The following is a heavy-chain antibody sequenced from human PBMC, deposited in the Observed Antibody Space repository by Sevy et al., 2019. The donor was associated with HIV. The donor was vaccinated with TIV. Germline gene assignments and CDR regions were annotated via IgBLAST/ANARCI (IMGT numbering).Heavy chain of an antibody. CDR3: ARGRVGNTSSYSGAFDD. J-gene: IGHJ3*01. D-gene: IGHD6-13*01. CDR1: GASISSGCYS. Sequence: SETLSLTCAVSGASISSGCYSWNWIRQPPGKGLEWMGYIFQSGATYSIPSLQSRVTISVDMSKNQFSLKLRSLTVAATAVYYCARGRVGNTSSYSGAFDDWGQGTPVTVSS. CDR2: IFQSGAT. V-gene: IGHV4-30-2*01.